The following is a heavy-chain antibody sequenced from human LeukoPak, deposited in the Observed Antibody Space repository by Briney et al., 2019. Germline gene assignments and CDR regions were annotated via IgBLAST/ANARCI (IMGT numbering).Heavy chain of an antibody. D-gene: IGHD3-22*01. CDR2: FDPEDGET. J-gene: IGHJ4*02. CDR3: ATVTHYYDSSGYYFHRPIDY. CDR1: GYTLTELS. Sequence: ASVTVSCKVSGYTLTELSMHWVRQGPGKGLEWLGGFDPEDGETIYAQKFQGRVTMTEDTATDTAYMELSSLRSEDTAVYYCATVTHYYDSSGYYFHRPIDYWGQGTLVIVSS. V-gene: IGHV1-24*01.